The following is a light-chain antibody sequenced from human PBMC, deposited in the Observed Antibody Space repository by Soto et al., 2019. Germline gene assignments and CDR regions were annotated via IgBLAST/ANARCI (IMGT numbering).Light chain of an antibody. CDR1: SSDVGAYNY. J-gene: IGLJ3*02. CDR2: DVS. CDR3: CSYAGSYAWV. V-gene: IGLV2-11*01. Sequence: QSVLTQPRSVSGSPGQALTISCTGTSSDVGAYNYVSWYQHHPGKAPKVMIYDVSERPSGVPDRFSGSKSDNTASLTISGLQAEDEADYYCCSYAGSYAWVFGGGTKLTVL.